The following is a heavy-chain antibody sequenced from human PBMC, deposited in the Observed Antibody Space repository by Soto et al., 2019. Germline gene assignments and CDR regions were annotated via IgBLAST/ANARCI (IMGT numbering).Heavy chain of an antibody. J-gene: IGHJ5*02. CDR2: IYHSGST. CDR3: AVYGGNSGVRFDP. Sequence: QLQLQESGSGLVKPSQTLSLTCAVSGGSISSGGYSLSWIRQPPGKGLEWIGYIYHSGSTYYNPSLKSRVNISVDRSKNQFSLKLSSVTAVDTAVYYCAVYGGNSGVRFDPWGQGTLVTVSS. D-gene: IGHD4-17*01. CDR1: GGSISSGGYS. V-gene: IGHV4-30-2*01.